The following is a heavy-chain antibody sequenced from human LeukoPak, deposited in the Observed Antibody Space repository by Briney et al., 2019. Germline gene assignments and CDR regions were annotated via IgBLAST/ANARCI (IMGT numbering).Heavy chain of an antibody. CDR1: GYSISSSNW. CDR2: ISSSGST. D-gene: IGHD3-22*01. J-gene: IGHJ4*02. V-gene: IGHV4-28*01. Sequence: SDTLSLTCAVSGYSISSSNWWGWIRQPPGKGLEWIGYISSSGSTNYNPSLKSPVTMSIDTSKKEFSLNLTSVTAADTAIYYCASLDYYDSSGYLYYWGQGTLVTVSS. CDR3: ASLDYYDSSGYLYY.